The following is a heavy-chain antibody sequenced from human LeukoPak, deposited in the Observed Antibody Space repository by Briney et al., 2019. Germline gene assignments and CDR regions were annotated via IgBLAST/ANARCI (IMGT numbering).Heavy chain of an antibody. D-gene: IGHD3-22*01. CDR2: ISWNSGSI. J-gene: IGHJ1*01. CDR3: AKGLSGHYYDSSGYYLH. V-gene: IGHV3-9*01. Sequence: GGSLRLSCAASGFTFDDYAMHWVRQAPGKGLEWVSGISWNSGSIGYADSVKGRFTISRDNAKNSLYLQMNSLRAEDTALYYCAKGLSGHYYDSSGYYLHWGQGTLVTVSS. CDR1: GFTFDDYA.